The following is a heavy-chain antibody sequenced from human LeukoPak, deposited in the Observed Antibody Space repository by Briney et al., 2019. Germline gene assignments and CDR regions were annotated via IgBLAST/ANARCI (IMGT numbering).Heavy chain of an antibody. D-gene: IGHD6-13*01. CDR3: ARDPGDVDSSSSSSAEYFQH. J-gene: IGHJ1*01. CDR2: ISAYNGNT. CDR1: GYTFTSYG. Sequence: GASVKVSCKASGYTFTSYGISWVRQAPGQGLEWMGWISAYNGNTNYAQKLQGRVTMTTDTSTSTAYMELRSLRSEDTAVYYCARDPGDVDSSSSSSAEYFQHWGQGTLVTVSS. V-gene: IGHV1-18*01.